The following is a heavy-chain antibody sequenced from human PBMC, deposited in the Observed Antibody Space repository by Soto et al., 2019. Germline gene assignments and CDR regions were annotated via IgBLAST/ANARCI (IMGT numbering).Heavy chain of an antibody. CDR3: ARGGSSGGYRLDYYYYGMDG. J-gene: IGHJ6*02. Sequence: PSETLSLTCTVSGGSISSYYWSWIRQPPGKGLEWIGYIYYSGSTNYNPSLKSRVTISVDTSKNQFSLKLSSVTAADTAVYYCARGGSSGGYRLDYYYYGMDGWGQGTTVTVAS. V-gene: IGHV4-59*08. CDR1: GGSISSYY. D-gene: IGHD6-19*01. CDR2: IYYSGST.